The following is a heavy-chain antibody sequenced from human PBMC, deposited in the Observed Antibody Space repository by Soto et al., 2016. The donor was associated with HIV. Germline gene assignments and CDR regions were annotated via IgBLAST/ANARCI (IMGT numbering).Heavy chain of an antibody. Sequence: QVQLQESGPGLVKPSETLSLTCTVSGDSISSYYWSWIRQPPGKGLEWIGYIYYSGSTDYNPSLKSRVTISVDTSKNQFSLKLSSVTAADTAVYYCARDHSRFRGLYTTWGQGTLVHRLL. V-gene: IGHV4-59*01. CDR1: GDSISSYY. CDR2: IYYSGST. CDR3: ARDHSRFRGLYTT. D-gene: IGHD3-10*01. J-gene: IGHJ4*01.